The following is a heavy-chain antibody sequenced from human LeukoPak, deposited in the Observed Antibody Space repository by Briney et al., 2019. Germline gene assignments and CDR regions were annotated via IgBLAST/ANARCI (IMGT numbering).Heavy chain of an antibody. Sequence: GGSLRLSCAASGFTFSSYWMTWVRQAPGKGLEWVANIKEDGSEKHYMDSVKGRFTISRDNAKNSLYLQMNSLRAEDTAVYYCVRDRGWLTFDSWGQGTLVTVSS. CDR2: IKEDGSEK. D-gene: IGHD5-24*01. V-gene: IGHV3-7*01. CDR1: GFTFSSYW. CDR3: VRDRGWLTFDS. J-gene: IGHJ4*02.